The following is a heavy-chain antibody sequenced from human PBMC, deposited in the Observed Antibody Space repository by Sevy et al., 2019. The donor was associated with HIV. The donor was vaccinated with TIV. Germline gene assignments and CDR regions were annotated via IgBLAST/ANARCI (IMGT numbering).Heavy chain of an antibody. Sequence: GGSLRLSCAAPGFTFSSYDMHWVRQAPGKGLEWVAVISYDGSNKFYLDSVKGRFTISRDNSKSTLYLQLSSLRAEDTAVYYYARVALTFGGDPYDKHYFMDVWGKGTTVTVSS. CDR3: ARVALTFGGDPYDKHYFMDV. CDR2: ISYDGSNK. V-gene: IGHV3-30*03. D-gene: IGHD3-16*01. J-gene: IGHJ6*03. CDR1: GFTFSSYD.